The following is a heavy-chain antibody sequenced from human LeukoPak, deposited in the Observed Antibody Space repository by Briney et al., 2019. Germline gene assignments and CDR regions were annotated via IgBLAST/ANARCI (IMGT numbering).Heavy chain of an antibody. Sequence: GASVKVSCKASGGTFRSYAISWVRQAPGQGLEWMGGIIPIFGTTNYAQKFQGRVTITADESTSTAYMELSSLRSEDTAVYYCARVYYDILTGYSNWFDPWGQGTLVTVSS. V-gene: IGHV1-69*13. CDR1: GGTFRSYA. D-gene: IGHD3-9*01. CDR2: IIPIFGTT. J-gene: IGHJ5*02. CDR3: ARVYYDILTGYSNWFDP.